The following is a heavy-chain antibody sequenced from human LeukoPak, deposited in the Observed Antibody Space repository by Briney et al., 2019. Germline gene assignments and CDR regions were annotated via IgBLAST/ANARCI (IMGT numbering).Heavy chain of an antibody. CDR3: ARDQGSGSYYIGDAFDI. V-gene: IGHV3-21*01. Sequence: PGGSLRLSCAASGFTFSSYSMNWVRQAPGKGLEWVSSISSSSSYIYYADSVKGRFTISRDNAKNSLYLQMNSLRAEDTAVYYCARDQGSGSYYIGDAFDIWGQGTMVTVSS. J-gene: IGHJ3*02. CDR2: ISSSSSYI. D-gene: IGHD3-10*01. CDR1: GFTFSSYS.